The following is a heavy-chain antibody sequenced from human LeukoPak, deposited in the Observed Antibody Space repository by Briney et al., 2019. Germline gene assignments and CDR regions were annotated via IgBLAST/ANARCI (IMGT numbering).Heavy chain of an antibody. D-gene: IGHD3-10*01. CDR1: GGSISSYY. Sequence: SETLSLTCTVSGGSISSYYWSWIRQPPGKGLRWIGYIYTSGSSGSTNYNPSLKSRVTISVDTSKNQFSLKLSSVTAADTAVYYCARRSWGVYYFDYWGQGTLVTVSS. CDR3: ARRSWGVYYFDY. V-gene: IGHV4-4*09. J-gene: IGHJ4*02. CDR2: IYTSGSSGST.